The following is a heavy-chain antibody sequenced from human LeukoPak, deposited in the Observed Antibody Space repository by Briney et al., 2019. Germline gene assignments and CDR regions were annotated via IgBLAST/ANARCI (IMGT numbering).Heavy chain of an antibody. CDR2: IRSKAYGGTT. Sequence: KSGRSLRLSCTASGFTFGDYAVTWFRQAPGKGLEWVGLIRSKAYGGTTEYAASVKGRFTISRDDSKSIAYLQMNSLKIEDTAVYYCTRGVGVYWGLGTLVTVSS. J-gene: IGHJ4*02. CDR3: TRGVGVY. D-gene: IGHD3-16*01. V-gene: IGHV3-49*05. CDR1: GFTFGDYA.